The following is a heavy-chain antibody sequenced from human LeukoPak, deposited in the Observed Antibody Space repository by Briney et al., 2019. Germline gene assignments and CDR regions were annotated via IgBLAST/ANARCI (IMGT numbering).Heavy chain of an antibody. CDR2: INPSGGST. CDR1: GYTFTSYY. CDR3: AREGLGHGYYYDMDA. J-gene: IGHJ6*03. Sequence: ASVKVSCKASGYTFTSYYMHWVRQAPGQGLEWMGIINPSGGSTSYAQKFQGRVTMTRDTSTSTVYMGLSSLRSEDTAVYYCAREGLGHGYYYDMDAWGKGTTVTVSS. D-gene: IGHD3-22*01. V-gene: IGHV1-46*03.